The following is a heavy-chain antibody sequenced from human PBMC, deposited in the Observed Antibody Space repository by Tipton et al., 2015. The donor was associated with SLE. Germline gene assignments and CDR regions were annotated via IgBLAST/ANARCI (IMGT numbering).Heavy chain of an antibody. CDR3: ARGSSRDYDFWSGSAYYFDY. J-gene: IGHJ4*02. CDR1: GGSISSGGYS. V-gene: IGHV4-30-2*01. D-gene: IGHD3-3*01. Sequence: TLSLTCAVSGGSISSGGYSWSWIRQPPGKGLEWIGYIYHSGSTYYNPSLKSRVTISIDRSKNQFSLKLSSVTAADTAVYYCARGSSRDYDFWSGSAYYFDYWGQGTLVTVSS. CDR2: IYHSGST.